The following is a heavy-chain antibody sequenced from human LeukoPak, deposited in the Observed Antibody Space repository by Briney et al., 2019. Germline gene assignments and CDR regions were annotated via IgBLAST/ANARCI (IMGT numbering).Heavy chain of an antibody. CDR3: ARTLLIAAAGFWFDP. J-gene: IGHJ5*02. D-gene: IGHD6-13*01. CDR1: GYTLTSYG. CDR2: ISAYNGNT. V-gene: IGHV1-18*01. Sequence: ASVKVSCEASGYTLTSYGISWVRQAPGQGLEWMGWISAYNGNTNYAQKLQGRVTMTTDTSTSTAYMELRSLRSDDTAVYYCARTLLIAAAGFWFDPWGQGTLVTVSS.